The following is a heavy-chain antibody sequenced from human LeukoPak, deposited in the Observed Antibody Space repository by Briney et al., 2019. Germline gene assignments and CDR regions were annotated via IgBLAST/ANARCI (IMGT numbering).Heavy chain of an antibody. CDR1: GFTFSTYS. CDR2: ISGSGTYI. D-gene: IGHD2-8*02. J-gene: IGHJ4*02. Sequence: GGSLRLSCAASGFTFSTYSMTWVRQSPGKGLEWVSSISGSGTYIYPADSMKGRFTVSRDHAENSLYLQMNSLRAEDTAVYYCARSCTGGYYPGGDYWGQGTLVSVSS. CDR3: ARSCTGGYYPGGDY. V-gene: IGHV3-21*01.